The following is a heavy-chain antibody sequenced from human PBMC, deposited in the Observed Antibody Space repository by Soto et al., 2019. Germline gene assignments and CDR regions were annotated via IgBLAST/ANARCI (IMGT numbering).Heavy chain of an antibody. J-gene: IGHJ4*02. CDR2: MYSSGSI. CDR1: GGSISSGDYY. CDR3: ARGELRRRYYFDY. V-gene: IGHV4-30-4*01. D-gene: IGHD3-10*01. Sequence: SETLSLTCTVSGGSISSGDYYWSWIRQPPGKGLEWIGYMYSSGSIYHNPSLKSRVTISADTSKNQFSLKLRSVTVAETAVYYCARGELRRRYYFDYWGQGTLVNVSS.